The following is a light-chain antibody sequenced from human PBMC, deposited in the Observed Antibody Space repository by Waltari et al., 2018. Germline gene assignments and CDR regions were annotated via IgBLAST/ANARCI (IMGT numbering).Light chain of an antibody. CDR2: AAS. Sequence: ELVLTQSPGTLSLSPGERATLSCRASQSVSKYLAWYQQRPGQAPRLLIYAASTRATGIPDRFSGSGFGTDFSLTISRLEPEDFAVYYCQNHERLPAKFCQGTKVEIK. J-gene: IGKJ1*01. CDR1: QSVSKY. CDR3: QNHERLPAK. V-gene: IGKV3-20*01.